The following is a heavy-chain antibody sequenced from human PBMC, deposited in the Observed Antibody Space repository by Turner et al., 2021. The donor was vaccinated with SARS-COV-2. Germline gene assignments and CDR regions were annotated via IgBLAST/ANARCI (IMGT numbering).Heavy chain of an antibody. CDR3: PREGSYGPGLFRDYYKDVMDA. D-gene: IGHD3-10*01. V-gene: IGHV3-21*01. Sequence: EVHRVESGGGLGKPGGSLILSCAASGFTFSRYSMNWVRQAQGPGLSVVSSSSSRRSHTYYADPVKGRFTISRDNAKNSLYLQMNSLRAADTAVYYWPREGSYGPGLFRDYYKDVMDAWGQGTTVTVPS. CDR1: GFTFSRYS. CDR2: SSSRRSHT. J-gene: IGHJ6*02.